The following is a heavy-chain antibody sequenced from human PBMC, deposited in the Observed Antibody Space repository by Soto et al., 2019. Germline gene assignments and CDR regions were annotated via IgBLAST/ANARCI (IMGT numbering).Heavy chain of an antibody. V-gene: IGHV4-39*01. J-gene: IGHJ4*02. CDR1: GGSISSSSYY. CDR3: ARHRPVEPPRYCSSTSCYYFDY. D-gene: IGHD2-2*01. Sequence: SETLSLTCTVSGGSISSSSYYWGWIRQPPGKGLEWIGSFYYSGSTYYNPSLKSRATISVDTSKNQISLKLSSVTAADTAVYYCARHRPVEPPRYCSSTSCYYFDYWGQGTLVTLSS. CDR2: FYYSGST.